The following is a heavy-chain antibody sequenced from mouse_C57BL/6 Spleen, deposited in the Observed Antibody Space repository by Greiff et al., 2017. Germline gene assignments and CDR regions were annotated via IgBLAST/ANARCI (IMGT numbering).Heavy chain of an antibody. J-gene: IGHJ3*01. CDR3: TTRGYYGSSGFAY. CDR1: GFNIKDDY. V-gene: IGHV14-4*01. CDR2: IDPENGDT. D-gene: IGHD1-1*01. Sequence: VQLQQSGAELVRPGASVKLSCTASGFNIKDDYMHWVKQRPEQGLEWIGWIDPENGDTEYASKFQGKATITSDTSSNTAYLQLSSLTSEDTAVYYCTTRGYYGSSGFAYWGQGTLGTVSA.